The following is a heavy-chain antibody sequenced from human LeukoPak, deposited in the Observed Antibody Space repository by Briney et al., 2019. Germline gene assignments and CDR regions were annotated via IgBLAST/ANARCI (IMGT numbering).Heavy chain of an antibody. D-gene: IGHD5-12*01. J-gene: IGHJ4*02. CDR3: ARHEGGYAASDY. CDR1: GYRFTRYW. V-gene: IGHV5-10-1*01. Sequence: GESLKTSCKGSGYRFTRYWISWVRQMPGKGLEWMGKIDPSDSYTNYSPSFQGHVTISADKSINTAYLQWSSLKASDTAMYYCARHEGGYAASDYWGQGTLVTVSS. CDR2: IDPSDSYT.